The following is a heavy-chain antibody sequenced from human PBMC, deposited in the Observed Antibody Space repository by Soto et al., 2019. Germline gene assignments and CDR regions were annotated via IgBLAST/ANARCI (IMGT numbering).Heavy chain of an antibody. CDR1: GGTFSSYA. Sequence: QVPLVQSGAEVKKPGSSVKVSCKASGGTFSSYAISWVRQAPGQGLEWMGGIIPIFGTANYAQKFQGRVTITADESTSTAYMELSSLRSEDTAVYYCARDLYYGSGSDPYYYYYGMDVWGQGTTVTVSS. D-gene: IGHD3-10*01. CDR2: IIPIFGTA. J-gene: IGHJ6*02. CDR3: ARDLYYGSGSDPYYYYYGMDV. V-gene: IGHV1-69*01.